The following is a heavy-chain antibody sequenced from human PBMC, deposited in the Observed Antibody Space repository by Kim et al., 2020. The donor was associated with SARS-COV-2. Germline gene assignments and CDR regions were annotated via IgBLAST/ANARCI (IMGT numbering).Heavy chain of an antibody. V-gene: IGHV3-33*06. CDR2: IWYDGSNK. Sequence: GGSLRLSCAASGFTFSSYGMHWVRQAPGKGLEWVAVIWYDGSNKYYADSVKGRFTISRDNSKNTLYLQMNSLRAEDTAVYYCAKELAYCSSTSCYAPYFDYWGQGTLVTVSS. J-gene: IGHJ4*02. CDR3: AKELAYCSSTSCYAPYFDY. CDR1: GFTFSSYG. D-gene: IGHD2-2*01.